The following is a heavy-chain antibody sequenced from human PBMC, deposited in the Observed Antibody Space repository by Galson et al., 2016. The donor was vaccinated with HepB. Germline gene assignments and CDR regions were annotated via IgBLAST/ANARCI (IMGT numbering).Heavy chain of an antibody. V-gene: IGHV3-23*01. CDR1: GFTFSSDA. J-gene: IGHJ5*01. D-gene: IGHD3-10*01. CDR2: ISASGAGT. CDR3: ARVHYDYGSPSCIDS. Sequence: SLRLSCAASGFTFSSDAMSWVRQAPEKGLEWVSGISASGAGTYYADSVKGRFTISRDNFKNTLYLQMNSLRAEDTAVYYCARVHYDYGSPSCIDSWGRGILVAVS.